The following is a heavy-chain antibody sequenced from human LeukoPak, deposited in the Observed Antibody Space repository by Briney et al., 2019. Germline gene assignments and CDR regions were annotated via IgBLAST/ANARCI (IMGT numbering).Heavy chain of an antibody. J-gene: IGHJ4*02. V-gene: IGHV3-21*01. D-gene: IGHD6-13*01. CDR3: AKDQEGGAGTGRFDY. CDR2: ISSSSSYI. Sequence: PGGSLRLSCAASGFTFSSYSMNWVRQAPGKGLEWVSSISSSSSYIYYADSVKGRFTISRDNSQNTFYLQMTSLRAEDTAVYYCAKDQEGGAGTGRFDYWGQGTLVTVSS. CDR1: GFTFSSYS.